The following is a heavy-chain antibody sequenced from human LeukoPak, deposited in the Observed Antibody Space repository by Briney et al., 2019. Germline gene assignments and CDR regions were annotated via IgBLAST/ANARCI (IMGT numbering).Heavy chain of an antibody. J-gene: IGHJ4*02. CDR2: INPKSGGT. CDR3: ARRRFSTSSYLDS. V-gene: IGHV1-2*02. D-gene: IGHD2/OR15-2a*01. Sequence: ASVRVSCTASGYTFTDYYIHWVRQTPGQGPEWLGWINPKSGGTTTAQTLQGRLTMTRDTSLTTTFLELSTLTSDDTAVYYCARRRFSTSSYLDSWGQGTLVTVSS. CDR1: GYTFTDYY.